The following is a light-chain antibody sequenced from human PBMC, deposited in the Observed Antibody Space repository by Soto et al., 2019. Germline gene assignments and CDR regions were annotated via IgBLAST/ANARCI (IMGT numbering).Light chain of an antibody. CDR1: QSISNW. V-gene: IGKV1-5*03. CDR3: QQYKSFSLT. J-gene: IGKJ4*01. CDR2: KTS. Sequence: IHMTHSPSTLSASVLYRVTITFLASQSISNWLAWYQQKPGKAPKLLIYKTSNLDSGVPSRFSGSGSGTEFSLTISSLQPDDFATYYCQQYKSFSLTFGGGTKVDIK.